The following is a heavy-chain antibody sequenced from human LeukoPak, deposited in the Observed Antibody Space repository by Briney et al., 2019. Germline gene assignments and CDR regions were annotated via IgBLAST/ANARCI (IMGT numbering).Heavy chain of an antibody. D-gene: IGHD6-13*01. CDR2: IYYSGTT. Sequence: PSETLSLTCTVSGGSISSYYWSWIRQPPGKGLEWIGYIYYSGTTNYNPSLKSRVTISVDTSKNQFSLKLSSVTAADTAVYYCARGAYIAAAQYGYWGQGTLVTVSS. V-gene: IGHV4-59*01. CDR1: GGSISSYY. CDR3: ARGAYIAAAQYGY. J-gene: IGHJ4*02.